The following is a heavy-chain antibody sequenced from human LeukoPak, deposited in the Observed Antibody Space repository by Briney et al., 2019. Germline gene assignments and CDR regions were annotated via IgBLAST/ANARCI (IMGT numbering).Heavy chain of an antibody. CDR3: ARAFLAYYYDSSGYYYEY. CDR2: INPNSGGT. Sequence: ASVKVSCKASGYTFTGYYMHWVRQAPGQGLEWMGWINPNSGGTNYAQKFQGRVTMTRDTSISTAYMELSRLRSDDTAVYYCARAFLAYYYDSSGYYYEYWGQGTLVTVSS. CDR1: GYTFTGYY. V-gene: IGHV1-2*02. D-gene: IGHD3-22*01. J-gene: IGHJ4*02.